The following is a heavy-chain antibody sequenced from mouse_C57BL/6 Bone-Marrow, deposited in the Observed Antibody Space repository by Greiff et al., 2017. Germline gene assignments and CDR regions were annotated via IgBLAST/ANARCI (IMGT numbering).Heavy chain of an antibody. CDR2: IYPGGGYT. V-gene: IGHV1-63*01. J-gene: IGHJ3*01. Sequence: QVQLQQSGAELVRPGTSVKMSCKASGYTFTNYWIGWAKQRPGHGLEWIGDIYPGGGYTNYNATFKGKATLTADKSSSTAYMQFSSLTSEDSAIYYCARSPWFAYWGQGTLVTVSA. CDR3: ARSPWFAY. CDR1: GYTFTNYW.